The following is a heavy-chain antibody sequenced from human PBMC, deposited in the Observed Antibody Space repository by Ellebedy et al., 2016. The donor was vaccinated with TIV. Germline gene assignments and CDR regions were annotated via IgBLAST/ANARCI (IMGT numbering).Heavy chain of an antibody. Sequence: GGSLRLSXAASGFTFSSYWMHWVRQAPGKGLVWVSRINSDGSSTSYADSVKGRFTISRDNAKNTLYLQMNSLRAEDTAVYYCARVEGYYDAFDIWGQGTMVTVSS. J-gene: IGHJ3*02. V-gene: IGHV3-74*01. CDR3: ARVEGYYDAFDI. D-gene: IGHD1-26*01. CDR1: GFTFSSYW. CDR2: INSDGSST.